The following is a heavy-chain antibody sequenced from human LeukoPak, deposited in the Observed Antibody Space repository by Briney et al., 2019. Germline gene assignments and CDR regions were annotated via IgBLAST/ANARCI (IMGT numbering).Heavy chain of an antibody. CDR3: ARDYDFWSGYYTITSYYYGMDV. V-gene: IGHV3-11*01. D-gene: IGHD3-3*01. Sequence: PGGSLRLSCAASGFTFSDYYMSWIRQAPGKGLEWVSYISSSGSTIYYADSVKGRFTISRDNAKNSLYLQMNSLRAEDTAVYYCARDYDFWSGYYTITSYYYGMDVWGQGTTVTVSS. CDR2: ISSSGSTI. J-gene: IGHJ6*02. CDR1: GFTFSDYY.